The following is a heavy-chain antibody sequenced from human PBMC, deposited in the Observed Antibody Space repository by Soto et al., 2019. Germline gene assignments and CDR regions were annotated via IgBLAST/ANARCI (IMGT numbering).Heavy chain of an antibody. V-gene: IGHV3-48*02. CDR3: ARVVRPDIVVVVATPGLNWFDP. CDR1: GFTFSSYS. CDR2: ISSSSSTI. J-gene: IGHJ5*02. D-gene: IGHD2-15*01. Sequence: LRLSCAASGFTFSSYSMNWVRQAPGKGLEWVSYISSSSSTIYYADSVKGRFTISRDNAKNSLYLQMNSLRDEDTAVYYCARVVRPDIVVVVATPGLNWFDPWGQGTLVTVSS.